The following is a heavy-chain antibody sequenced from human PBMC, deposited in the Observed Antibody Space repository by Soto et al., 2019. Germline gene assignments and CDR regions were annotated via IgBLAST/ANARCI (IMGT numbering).Heavy chain of an antibody. CDR1: GFTFSSYA. CDR2: VSYDGSTK. D-gene: IGHD5-12*01. CDR3: XXXXXGYNSPYFDY. V-gene: IGHV3-30-3*01. Sequence: QVQLVESGGGVVQPGRSLRLSCAASGFTFSSYAMHWVRQAPGKGLEWVAVVSYDGSTKYYADSVKGRFTISRDNSKNTLYLQMNSLRPEXXXXXXXXXXXXGYNSPYFDYWGQGTLVTVSS. J-gene: IGHJ4*02.